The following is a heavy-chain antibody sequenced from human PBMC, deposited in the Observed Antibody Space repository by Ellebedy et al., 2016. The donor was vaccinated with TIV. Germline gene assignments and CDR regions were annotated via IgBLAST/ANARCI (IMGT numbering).Heavy chain of an antibody. CDR1: GGTFSSYA. CDR2: IIPIFGTA. V-gene: IGHV1-69*06. J-gene: IGHJ6*02. D-gene: IGHD2-15*01. CDR3: ARAEVVVVAATVWYYGMDV. Sequence: AASVKVSCKASGGTFSSYAISWVRQAPGQGLEWMGGIIPIFGTANYVQKFQGRVTITADKSTSTAYMELSSLRSEDTAVYYCARAEVVVVAATVWYYGMDVWGQGTTVTVSS.